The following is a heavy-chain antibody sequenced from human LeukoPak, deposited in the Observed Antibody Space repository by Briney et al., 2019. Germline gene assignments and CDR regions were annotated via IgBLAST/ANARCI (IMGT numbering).Heavy chain of an antibody. D-gene: IGHD1-26*01. CDR3: AKDGNSGSYYYFDY. V-gene: IGHV3-21*04. Sequence: PGGSLRLSCAASGFTFSSYSMNWVRQAPGKGLEWVSSISSSSSYIYYADSVKGRFTISRDNAKNSLYLQMNSLRAEDTAVYYCAKDGNSGSYYYFDYWGQGTLVTVSS. CDR2: ISSSSSYI. CDR1: GFTFSSYS. J-gene: IGHJ4*02.